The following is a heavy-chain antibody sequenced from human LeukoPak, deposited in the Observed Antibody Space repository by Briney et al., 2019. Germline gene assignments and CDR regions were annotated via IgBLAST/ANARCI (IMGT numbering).Heavy chain of an antibody. CDR2: IWYDGTNK. CDR1: GFTFSSHG. D-gene: IGHD6-6*01. CDR3: ARDIAARRFDY. Sequence: GGSLRLSCAASGFTFSSHGMHWVRQAPGKGLEWVAVIWYDGTNKYYADSVEGRFTISRDNSKNTLYLQMNSLRADDTAVYYCARDIAARRFDYWGQGTLVTVSS. J-gene: IGHJ4*02. V-gene: IGHV3-33*01.